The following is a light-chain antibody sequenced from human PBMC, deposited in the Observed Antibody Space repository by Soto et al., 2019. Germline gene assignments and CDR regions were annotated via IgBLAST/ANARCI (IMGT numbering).Light chain of an antibody. CDR1: SSDVGGYNY. J-gene: IGLJ2*01. V-gene: IGLV2-14*01. CDR3: SSYTSSRRV. CDR2: DVS. Sequence: QSVLTQPASVSGSPGQSITISCTGTSSDVGGYNYVSWYQQHPGKAPKLMIYDVSNRPSGVSNRFSGSKSGNTASLTISGLQAEDEADYYCSSYTSSRRVFGGGTKLT.